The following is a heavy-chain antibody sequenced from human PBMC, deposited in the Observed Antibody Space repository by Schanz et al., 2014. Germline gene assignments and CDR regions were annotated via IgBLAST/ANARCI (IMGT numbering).Heavy chain of an antibody. CDR1: GYTFTSYY. Sequence: QVQLVQSGVEVKRPGASVKVSCKASGYTFTSYYMHWVRQAPGQGLEWMGLINPYDDTIDYAKKFQGRVTMTRDTSTSTVYMELSSLRSEDTAVYYCARDGEAAAGCDYWGQGTLVTVSS. CDR3: ARDGEAAAGCDY. J-gene: IGHJ4*02. D-gene: IGHD6-13*01. CDR2: INPYDDTI. V-gene: IGHV1-46*03.